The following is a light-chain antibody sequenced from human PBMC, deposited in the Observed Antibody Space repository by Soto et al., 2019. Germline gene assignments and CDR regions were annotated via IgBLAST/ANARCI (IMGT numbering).Light chain of an antibody. CDR2: DAS. Sequence: EVELTQYPATLSVSPGERGTLSCRASQNVAEHLAWYQRKPVQPPRLLIYDASNRATGVPARFSGSGSATDFALTITTLGPEDFEVYFCQQRANWPPVTFGQGTKVDIK. CDR3: QQRANWPPVT. V-gene: IGKV3-11*01. J-gene: IGKJ1*01. CDR1: QNVAEH.